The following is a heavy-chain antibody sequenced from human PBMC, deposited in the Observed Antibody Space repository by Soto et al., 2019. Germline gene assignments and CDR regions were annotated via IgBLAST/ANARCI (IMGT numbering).Heavy chain of an antibody. Sequence: HPGGSLRLSCAASGFTFSSYFMTWVRQAPGKGLEWVSSFSGSGIITFYAESVKGRFTISRDNSKNTLYLQMNSLRAEDTAIYYCAGSKSWYYFDYWGQGTLVTVSS. CDR2: FSGSGIIT. J-gene: IGHJ4*02. V-gene: IGHV3-23*01. D-gene: IGHD2-8*02. CDR3: AGSKSWYYFDY. CDR1: GFTFSSYF.